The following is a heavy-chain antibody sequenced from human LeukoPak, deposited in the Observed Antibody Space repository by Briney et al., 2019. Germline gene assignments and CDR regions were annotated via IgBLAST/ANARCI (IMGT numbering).Heavy chain of an antibody. V-gene: IGHV4-59*08. J-gene: IGHJ3*02. CDR3: ARAPRGEQQLVRGAFDI. Sequence: SETLSLTCSVSGGYMSSYYWSWLRQAPGKGVEGVGYIYYSGSDNYNPSLKRRVTISVDTSKHQFSLNLSSVTAADTPVYYYARAPRGEQQLVRGAFDIRGQETIDTASS. CDR2: IYYSGSD. D-gene: IGHD6-13*01. CDR1: GGYMSSYY.